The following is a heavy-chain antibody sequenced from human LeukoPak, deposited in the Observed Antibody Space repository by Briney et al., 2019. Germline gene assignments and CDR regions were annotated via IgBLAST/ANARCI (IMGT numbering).Heavy chain of an antibody. CDR3: ARAGGYCGRISCPYYFDY. V-gene: IGHV1-8*02. J-gene: IGHJ4*02. Sequence: PTASVKVSCKASGYTFTGYYMHWVRQAPGQGLEWMGWMNPNSGNTGYAQKFQGRVTMTRNTSISTAYMELSSLRSEDTAVYYCARAGGYCGRISCPYYFDYWGQGSLVAVSS. CDR2: MNPNSGNT. D-gene: IGHD2-15*01. CDR1: GYTFTGYY.